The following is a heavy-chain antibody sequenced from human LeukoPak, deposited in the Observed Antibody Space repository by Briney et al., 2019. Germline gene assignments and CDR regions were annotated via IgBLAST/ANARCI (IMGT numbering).Heavy chain of an antibody. CDR1: GFTFSSYP. J-gene: IGHJ4*02. V-gene: IGHV3-23*01. Sequence: PGAPLRLSCAASGFTFSSYPMIWPRQAPGKALEWVSAISCSGGNTYYAHSVKGQFTISRDNSKNTLYLQMNSLRAEHTAVYYCAKHGQQAMIVVVLPYYFDYWGQGTLVTVSS. CDR2: ISCSGGNT. CDR3: AKHGQQAMIVVVLPYYFDY. D-gene: IGHD3-22*01.